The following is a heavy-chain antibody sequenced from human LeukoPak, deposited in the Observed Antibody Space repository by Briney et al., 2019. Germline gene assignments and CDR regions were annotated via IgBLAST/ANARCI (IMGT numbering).Heavy chain of an antibody. CDR3: AKGEGDDYGDYFDY. D-gene: IGHD4-17*01. CDR2: ISGSGGST. J-gene: IGHJ4*02. Sequence: GGSLRLSCTASGFTFSNYAMSWVRQAPGKGLEWVSAISGSGGSTYYADSVKGRFTISRDNSKNTLYLQMNSLRAEDTAVYYCAKGEGDDYGDYFDYWGQGTLVTVSS. V-gene: IGHV3-23*01. CDR1: GFTFSNYA.